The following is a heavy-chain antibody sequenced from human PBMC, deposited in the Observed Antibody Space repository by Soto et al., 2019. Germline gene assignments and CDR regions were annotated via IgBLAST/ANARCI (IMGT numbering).Heavy chain of an antibody. V-gene: IGHV1-18*01. CDR2: IRPHSGDT. CDR1: GYTFTTIR. D-gene: IGHD6-19*01. CDR3: ARDRSGWYDF. J-gene: IGHJ5*01. Sequence: QVQLVQSAAEVGKPGASVKVSCKASGYTFTTIRLSWVRQAPGQGLEWMGWIRPHSGDTQYAQKFQGRVTMTADTSTTTEYMEVRSLRPDDTAVFYCARDRSGWYDFWGQGTLVTVSS.